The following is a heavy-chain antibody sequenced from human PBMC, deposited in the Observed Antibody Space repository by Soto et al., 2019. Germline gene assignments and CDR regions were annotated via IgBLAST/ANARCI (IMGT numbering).Heavy chain of an antibody. Sequence: QVQLVQSGAEVKQPGASVKVSCKGSGYTFTSYGISWVRKAPGQGLEWMGWIDVNTNYAQKFQGRVTMTTDTSTSSAYLELRSLRSDATAVEDWARESRSDDSSHPRYWGQGTQVTVSS. CDR2: IDVNT. V-gene: IGHV1-18*04. CDR3: ARESRSDDSSHPRY. J-gene: IGHJ4*02. CDR1: GYTFTSYG. D-gene: IGHD4-4*01.